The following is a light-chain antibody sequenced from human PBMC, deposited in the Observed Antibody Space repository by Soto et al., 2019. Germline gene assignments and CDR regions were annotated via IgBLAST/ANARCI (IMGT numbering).Light chain of an antibody. CDR1: QSVSNNY. CDR3: QQYGSSPPYT. CDR2: GSS. V-gene: IGKV3-20*01. J-gene: IGKJ2*01. Sequence: EVVLTQSPGTLSLSPGERATLSCRASQSVSNNYFAWYQQKPGKAPRLPIFGSSDMSTGIPDRFSGSGSGTDFTLSIRRLEPEDCAVYYCQQYGSSPPYTFGQGTKLEIK.